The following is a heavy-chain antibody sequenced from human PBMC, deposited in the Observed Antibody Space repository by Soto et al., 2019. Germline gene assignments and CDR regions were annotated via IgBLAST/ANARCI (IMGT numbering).Heavy chain of an antibody. Sequence: EVQLVESGGGLIQPGGSLRLSCAASGFTVSSNDMSWVRQAPGKGLEWVSGIYSSGSTSYVDSVKGRFTISRDNSKNTLYLQMTSWRVEDTAVYYGASRPPFDYWGQGTLVTVSS. CDR1: GFTVSSND. CDR3: ASRPPFDY. J-gene: IGHJ4*02. V-gene: IGHV3-53*01. CDR2: IYSSGST.